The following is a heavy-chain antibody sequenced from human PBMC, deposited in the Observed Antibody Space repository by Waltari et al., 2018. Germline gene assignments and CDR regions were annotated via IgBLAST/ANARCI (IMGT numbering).Heavy chain of an antibody. D-gene: IGHD2-21*02. J-gene: IGHJ4*02. CDR2: IIPILGIA. V-gene: IGHV1-69*02. Sequence: VQLVHSGAEVKKPVSSVTFSCKASGGTFRSYTLSWVRQSPGQGLEWMGRIIPILGIANYAQKFQGRVTITADKSTSTAYMELSSLRSEDTAVYYCARGRTAEDYWGQGTLVTVSS. CDR3: ARGRTAEDY. CDR1: GGTFRSYT.